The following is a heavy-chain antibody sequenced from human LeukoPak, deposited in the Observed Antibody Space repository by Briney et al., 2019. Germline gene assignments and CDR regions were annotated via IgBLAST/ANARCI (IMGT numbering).Heavy chain of an antibody. V-gene: IGHV4-39*07. CDR1: GGSISSSSYY. Sequence: SETLSLTCTVSGGSISSSSYYWGWIRQPPGKGLEWIGSIYYSGSTYYNPSLKSRVTISVDTSKNQFSLKLSSVTAADTAVYYCARVGSGSYSRYYYYYMDVWGKGTTVTVSS. CDR3: ARVGSGSYSRYYYYYMDV. CDR2: IYYSGST. D-gene: IGHD3-10*01. J-gene: IGHJ6*03.